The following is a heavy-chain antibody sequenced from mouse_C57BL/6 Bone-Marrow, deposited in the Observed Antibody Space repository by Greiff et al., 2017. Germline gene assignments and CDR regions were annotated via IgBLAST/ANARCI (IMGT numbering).Heavy chain of an antibody. CDR1: GYTFTSYG. D-gene: IGHD1-1*01. J-gene: IGHJ4*01. CDR2: IYPKHGST. Sequence: QVQLQQSGPELVKPGASVKLSCKASGYTFTSYGMNWVKQRPGQGLEWIGLIYPKHGSTNYNEKFKGKATLTVDKSSSTAYMQLNSLTSEDSAVYFCERGVGLYYAVDYWGQGTSVTVSS. CDR3: ERGVGLYYAVDY. V-gene: IGHV1-85*01.